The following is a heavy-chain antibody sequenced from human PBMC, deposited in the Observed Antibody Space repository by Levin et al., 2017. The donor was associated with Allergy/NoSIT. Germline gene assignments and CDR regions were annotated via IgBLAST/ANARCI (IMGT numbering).Heavy chain of an antibody. D-gene: IGHD6-6*01. V-gene: IGHV4-59*01. Sequence: PSETLSLTCTVSGGSITSYYWSWIRQPPGKGLEWIGCIYYSGSTKYNPSLKSRVTISVDTSKNEFSLKLTSVTAADTAVYYCSRDLSSSSGYYYYGMDVWGQGTTVTVSS. J-gene: IGHJ6*02. CDR1: GGSITSYY. CDR2: IYYSGST. CDR3: SRDLSSSSGYYYYGMDV.